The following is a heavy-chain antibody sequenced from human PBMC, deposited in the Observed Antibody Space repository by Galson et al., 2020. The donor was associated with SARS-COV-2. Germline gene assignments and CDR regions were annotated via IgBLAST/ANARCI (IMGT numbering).Heavy chain of an antibody. CDR2: ISYDGSNK. CDR1: GFTFSSYA. CDR3: ARSVTYYYYMDV. V-gene: IGHV3-30*16. Sequence: GGSLSLSCAASGFTFSSYAMHSVRQAPGKGLEWVAVISYDGSNKYYADSVKGRFTISRDNSKNTLYLQINSLRAEDTAVYYCARSVTYYYYMDVWGKGATVTVSS. J-gene: IGHJ6*03.